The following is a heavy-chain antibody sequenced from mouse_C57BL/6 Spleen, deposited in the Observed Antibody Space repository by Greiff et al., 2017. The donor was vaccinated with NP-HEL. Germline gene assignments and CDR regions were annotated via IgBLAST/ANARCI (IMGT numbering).Heavy chain of an antibody. CDR3: ARWRGRGPYAMDY. D-gene: IGHD3-3*01. CDR2: INPNNGGT. Sequence: VQLKESGPELVKPGASVKIPCKASGYTFTDYNMDWVKQSHGKSLEWIGDINPNNGGTIYNQKFKGKATLTVDKSSSTAYMELRSLTSEDTAVYYCARWRGRGPYAMDYWGQGTSVTVSS. J-gene: IGHJ4*01. CDR1: GYTFTDYN. V-gene: IGHV1-18*01.